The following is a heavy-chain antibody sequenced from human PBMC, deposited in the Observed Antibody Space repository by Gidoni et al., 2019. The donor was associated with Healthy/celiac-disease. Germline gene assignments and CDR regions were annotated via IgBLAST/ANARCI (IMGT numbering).Heavy chain of an antibody. D-gene: IGHD6-13*01. J-gene: IGHJ4*02. CDR3: ARDRDSSSWSDY. CDR1: GFTFSDYY. V-gene: IGHV3-11*06. CDR2: ISSSSSYT. Sequence: QVQLVESGGGLVKPGGSLRLSCAASGFTFSDYYLSWIRQAPGKGLEWVSYISSSSSYTNYADSVKGRFTISRDNAKNSLYLQMNSLRAEDTAVYYCARDRDSSSWSDYWGQGTLVTVSS.